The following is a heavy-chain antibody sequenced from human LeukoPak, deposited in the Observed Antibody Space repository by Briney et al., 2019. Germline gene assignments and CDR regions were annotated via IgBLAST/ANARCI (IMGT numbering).Heavy chain of an antibody. J-gene: IGHJ4*02. V-gene: IGHV1-2*04. Sequence: ASVKVSCKASGYTFTGYYMHWVRQAPGQGLEWMGWINPNSGGTNYAQKFQGWVTMTRDTSISTAYMELSRLRSDDTAVYYCARSLYGSGSYASREGTNDYWGQGTLVTVSS. CDR1: GYTFTGYY. CDR3: ARSLYGSGSYASREGTNDY. CDR2: INPNSGGT. D-gene: IGHD3-10*01.